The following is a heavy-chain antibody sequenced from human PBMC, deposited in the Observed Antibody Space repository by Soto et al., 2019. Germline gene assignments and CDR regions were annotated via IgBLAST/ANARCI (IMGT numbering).Heavy chain of an antibody. CDR2: ISSSSSYI. CDR1: GFTFSSYG. J-gene: IGHJ4*02. CDR3: ARGKLGYCSSTSCPLTLDY. Sequence: GGSLRLSCAASGFTFSSYGMNWVRQAPGKGLEWVSSISSSSSYIYYADSVKGRFTISRDNAKNSLYLQMNSLRAEDTAVYYCARGKLGYCSSTSCPLTLDYWGRGTLVTVSS. D-gene: IGHD2-2*01. V-gene: IGHV3-21*01.